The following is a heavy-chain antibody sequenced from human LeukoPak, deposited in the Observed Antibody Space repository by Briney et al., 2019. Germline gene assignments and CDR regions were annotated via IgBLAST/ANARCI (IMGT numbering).Heavy chain of an antibody. Sequence: ASVKVSCKASGYNFDKFGIAWVRQAPGQGLEWTGWINTHNGNTKYAQQYQGRVTMTTDTSTSTAYTELRSLRSDDTAVYFCARDTPQHLKRYDYWGQGTQVTVSS. J-gene: IGHJ4*02. D-gene: IGHD6-13*01. CDR2: INTHNGNT. CDR1: GYNFDKFG. CDR3: ARDTPQHLKRYDY. V-gene: IGHV1-18*01.